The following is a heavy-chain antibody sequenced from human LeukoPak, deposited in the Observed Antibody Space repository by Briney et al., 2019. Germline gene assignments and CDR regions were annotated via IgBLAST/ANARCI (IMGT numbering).Heavy chain of an antibody. CDR1: GYIFTDYY. CDR2: INPKTGDT. J-gene: IGHJ5*02. D-gene: IGHD2-2*03. V-gene: IGHV1-2*04. CDR3: ARVVYSHGYCDRVTCPNWFDP. Sequence: ASVKVSCKTSGYIFTDYYIHWVRQAPGQGLEWMGWINPKTGDTNSAQKFQRWVTMTRDTAISTAYMELNRLTLDDTAVYYCARVVYSHGYCDRVTCPNWFDPWGQGTLVTVSS.